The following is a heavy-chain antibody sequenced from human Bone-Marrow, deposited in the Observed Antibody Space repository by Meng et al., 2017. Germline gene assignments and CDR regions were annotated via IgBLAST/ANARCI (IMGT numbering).Heavy chain of an antibody. CDR3: ARGTSGYCSSPTCYALYYFDY. J-gene: IGHJ4*02. V-gene: IGHV3-30*04. Sequence: GESLKISCAASEFTFSSYAMHWVRQAPGKGLEWAAVISYDGSTQYYADSVKGRFTISRDNSKNTLYLQMNSLRAEDTAVYYCARGTSGYCSSPTCYALYYFDYWGQGSLVTVSS. CDR1: EFTFSSYA. CDR2: ISYDGSTQ. D-gene: IGHD2-2*01.